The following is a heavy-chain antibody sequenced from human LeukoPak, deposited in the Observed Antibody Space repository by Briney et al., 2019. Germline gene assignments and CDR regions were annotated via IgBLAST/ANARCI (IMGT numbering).Heavy chain of an antibody. Sequence: PGGSLRLSCAASGFTFSSYGMHWVRQAPGKGLEWVAVIWYDGSNKYYADSVKGRFTISRDNSKNTLYLQMNGLRAEDTAVYYCARDSSSSWLHAFDIWGQGTMVSVSS. J-gene: IGHJ3*02. CDR3: ARDSSSSWLHAFDI. D-gene: IGHD6-13*01. V-gene: IGHV3-33*01. CDR2: IWYDGSNK. CDR1: GFTFSSYG.